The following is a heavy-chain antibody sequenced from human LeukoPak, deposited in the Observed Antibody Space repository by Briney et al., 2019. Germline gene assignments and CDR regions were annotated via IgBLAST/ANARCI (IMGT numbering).Heavy chain of an antibody. Sequence: PSHTLSLTRSLSGRSISSFYWTWFRQPPGRGLEWIGYSYSIGTANYNPSLKRRVTISADTSKKQFSLKLSSVTAADTAVYFCAGLSIFWSGYSGFDSWGQGTLVTVSS. CDR1: GRSISSFY. D-gene: IGHD3-3*01. V-gene: IGHV4-59*07. CDR3: AGLSIFWSGYSGFDS. CDR2: SYSIGTA. J-gene: IGHJ4*02.